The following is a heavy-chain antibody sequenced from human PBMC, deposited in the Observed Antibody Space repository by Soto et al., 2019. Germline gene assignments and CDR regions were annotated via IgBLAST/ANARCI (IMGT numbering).Heavy chain of an antibody. CDR1: GVTFSSYA. J-gene: IGHJ5*02. V-gene: IGHV1-69*13. D-gene: IGHD2-2*01. CDR3: ARGIVVVPAAQFDP. Sequence: GASVKVSCKASGVTFSSYAISWVRQAPGQGLEWMGGIIPIFGTANYAQKFQGRVTITADESTSTAYMELSSLRSEDTAVYYCARGIVVVPAAQFDPWGQGTLVPVSS. CDR2: IIPIFGTA.